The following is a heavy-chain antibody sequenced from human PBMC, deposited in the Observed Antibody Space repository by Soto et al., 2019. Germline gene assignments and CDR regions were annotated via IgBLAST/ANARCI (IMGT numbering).Heavy chain of an antibody. J-gene: IGHJ4*02. CDR1: GYTFSDYY. Sequence: PGGSLRLCCAASGYTFSDYYMSWIRQAPGKGLEWISYIDTSGTKIYYADSVKGRFTITRDNAKNSLYLEMNSLRDEDTAVYYCASHYDVWSGYLSPVDYWGQGTLVTVSS. D-gene: IGHD6-25*01. CDR2: IDTSGTKI. CDR3: ASHYDVWSGYLSPVDY. V-gene: IGHV3-11*01.